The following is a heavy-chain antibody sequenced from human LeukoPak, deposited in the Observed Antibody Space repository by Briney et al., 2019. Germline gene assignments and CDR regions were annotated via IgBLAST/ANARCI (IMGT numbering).Heavy chain of an antibody. V-gene: IGHV1-18*04. CDR2: ISAYNGNT. CDR1: GYTFTSYY. Sequence: GASVKVSCKASGYTFTSYYMHWVRQAPGQGLEWMGWISAYNGNTNYAQKLQGRVTMTTDTSTSTAYMELRSLRSDDTAVYYCARARSYGTFGYWGQGTLVTVSS. J-gene: IGHJ4*02. CDR3: ARARSYGTFGY. D-gene: IGHD3-16*01.